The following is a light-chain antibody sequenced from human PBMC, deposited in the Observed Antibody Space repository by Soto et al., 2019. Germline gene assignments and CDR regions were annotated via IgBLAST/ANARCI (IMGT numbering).Light chain of an antibody. CDR1: QSIGNW. CDR2: KAS. Sequence: DVQMTQTPSSLSASVGDRVILTCRASQSIGNWFAWYQQKPGKAPKLLIYKASSLESGVPTRFSGSGSGTDFTLTISSLQPEDFATYYCQQYNSYVFGPGTKVDN. CDR3: QQYNSYV. J-gene: IGKJ3*01. V-gene: IGKV1-5*03.